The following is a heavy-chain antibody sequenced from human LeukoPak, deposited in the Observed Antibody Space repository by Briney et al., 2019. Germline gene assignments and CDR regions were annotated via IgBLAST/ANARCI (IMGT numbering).Heavy chain of an antibody. Sequence: SETLSLTCAVSGYSISSGYYWGWIRQPPGKGLEWIGSIYHSGSTYINPSLKSRVTISVDTSNNQFSLKLSSVTAADTAVYYCARLYCSGGSCYSHYYYYMDVWGKGTTVTVSS. CDR2: IYHSGST. J-gene: IGHJ6*03. CDR1: GYSISSGYY. CDR3: ARLYCSGGSCYSHYYYYMDV. D-gene: IGHD2-15*01. V-gene: IGHV4-38-2*01.